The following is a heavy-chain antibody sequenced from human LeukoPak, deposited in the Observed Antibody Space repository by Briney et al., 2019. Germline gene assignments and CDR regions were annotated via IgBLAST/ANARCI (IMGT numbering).Heavy chain of an antibody. Sequence: SETLSLTCAVYGGSFSGCYWSWIRQPPGKGLEWIGEINHSGSTNYNPSLKSRVTISVDTSKNQFSLKLSSVTAADTAVYYCARVLARGGNYYGMDVWGQGTTVTVSS. J-gene: IGHJ6*02. D-gene: IGHD3-16*01. CDR2: INHSGST. CDR1: GGSFSGCY. CDR3: ARVLARGGNYYGMDV. V-gene: IGHV4-34*01.